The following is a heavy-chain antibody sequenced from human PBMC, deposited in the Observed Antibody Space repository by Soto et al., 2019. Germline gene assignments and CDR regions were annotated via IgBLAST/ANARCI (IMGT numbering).Heavy chain of an antibody. CDR3: ARRGIVGALEGFEIPFDI. J-gene: IGHJ3*02. CDR2: IIPIFGTA. Sequence: SVKVSCKASGGTFSSYAISWVRQDTGQGLEWMGGIIPIFGTANYAQKFQGRVTITADKSTSTAYMELSSLRSEDTAVYYCARRGIVGALEGFEIPFDIWGQGTMVTVSS. V-gene: IGHV1-69*06. CDR1: GGTFSSYA. D-gene: IGHD1-26*01.